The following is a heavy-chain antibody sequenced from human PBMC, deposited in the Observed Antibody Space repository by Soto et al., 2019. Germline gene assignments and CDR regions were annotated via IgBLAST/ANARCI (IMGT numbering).Heavy chain of an antibody. D-gene: IGHD3-22*01. Sequence: PSETLSLTRAVSGYSISSGYYWGWIRQPPGEGREWIGSIYHSGSTYYNPSLKSQVTISVDTSKNQFSLKLSSVTAADTAVYYCARYYYDSSGYYYDGYFDYWGHGTLVSV. V-gene: IGHV4-38-2*01. CDR1: GYSISSGYY. J-gene: IGHJ4*01. CDR2: IYHSGST. CDR3: ARYYYDSSGYYYDGYFDY.